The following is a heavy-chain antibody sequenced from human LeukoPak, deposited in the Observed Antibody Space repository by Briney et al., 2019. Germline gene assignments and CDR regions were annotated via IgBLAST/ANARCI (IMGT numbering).Heavy chain of an antibody. CDR1: GFTFSNYA. V-gene: IGHV3-23*01. D-gene: IGHD3-10*01. J-gene: IGHJ4*02. CDR3: AKDHTVYGSGSYLDF. CDR2: IRGGGSST. Sequence: GGSLRLSCAASGFTFSNYAMRWVRQAPGKGLEWVSHIRGGGSSTHYADSVKGRFTISRDNSKNTLYLKMNRLRAEDTAVYYCAKDHTVYGSGSYLDFWGQGTLVTVSS.